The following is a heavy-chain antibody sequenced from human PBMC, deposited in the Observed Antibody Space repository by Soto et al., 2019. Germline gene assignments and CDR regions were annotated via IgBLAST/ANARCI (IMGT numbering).Heavy chain of an antibody. J-gene: IGHJ4*02. Sequence: QAPGQGLEWMGIINPSGGSTSYAQKFQGRVTMTRDTSTSTVYMELSSLRSEDTAVYYCARDKPDYGALFDYWGQGTLVTVSS. CDR2: INPSGGST. CDR3: ARDKPDYGALFDY. D-gene: IGHD3-10*01. V-gene: IGHV1-46*01.